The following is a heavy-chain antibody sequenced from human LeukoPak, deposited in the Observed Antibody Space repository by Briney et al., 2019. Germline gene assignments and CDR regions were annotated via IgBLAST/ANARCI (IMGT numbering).Heavy chain of an antibody. Sequence: ASVKVSCKASGYTFTSYYMHWVRQAPGQGLEWMGIINPSGGSTSYAQKFQGRVTMARDTSTSTVYMELSSLRSEDTAVYYCARHYGDYVVEGYFDYWGQGTLVTVSS. CDR1: GYTFTSYY. D-gene: IGHD4-17*01. CDR3: ARHYGDYVVEGYFDY. CDR2: INPSGGST. V-gene: IGHV1-46*01. J-gene: IGHJ4*02.